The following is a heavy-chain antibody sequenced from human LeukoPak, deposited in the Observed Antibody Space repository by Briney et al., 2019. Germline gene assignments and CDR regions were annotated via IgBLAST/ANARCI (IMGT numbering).Heavy chain of an antibody. D-gene: IGHD3-3*01. J-gene: IGHJ4*02. Sequence: ASVTVSCKASGYTFTSYYMHWVRQAPGQGLEWMGIINHSGGSTSYAQKFQGRVTMTRDMSTSTVYMELSSLRSEDTAVYYCARVRTWSGYQEYYFDYWGQGTLVTVSS. CDR3: ARVRTWSGYQEYYFDY. CDR1: GYTFTSYY. CDR2: INHSGGST. V-gene: IGHV1-46*01.